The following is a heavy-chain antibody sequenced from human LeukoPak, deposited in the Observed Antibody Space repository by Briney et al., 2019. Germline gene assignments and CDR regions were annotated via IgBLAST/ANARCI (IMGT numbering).Heavy chain of an antibody. CDR3: ARRFDS. CDR1: GFSFTAYS. V-gene: IGHV3-48*01. J-gene: IGHJ4*02. Sequence: GGSLRLSCAASGFSFTAYSMNWVRQAPGRGLEWVSYIGPGGDIYYADSVTGRFTVSRDTAKNSLYLQMNGLRVEDTAVYYCARRFDSWGQGTLVTVSS. CDR2: IGPGGDI.